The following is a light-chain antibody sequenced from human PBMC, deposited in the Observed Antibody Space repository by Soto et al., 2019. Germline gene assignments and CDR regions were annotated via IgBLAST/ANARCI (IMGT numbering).Light chain of an antibody. CDR3: QTYNCAPLT. Sequence: DVQMTQCPSSLSALVGDRVTITFRASQGIAPYLAWFQQKPGKIPKLLIYATSTLQSGVPSRFSGSGSGTDFTLTINSLQPEDVGTYYCQTYNCAPLTFGGGTKVEIK. J-gene: IGKJ4*01. CDR1: QGIAPY. CDR2: ATS. V-gene: IGKV1-27*01.